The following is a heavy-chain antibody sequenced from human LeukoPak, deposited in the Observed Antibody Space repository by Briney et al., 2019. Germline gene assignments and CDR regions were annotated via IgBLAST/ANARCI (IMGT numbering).Heavy chain of an antibody. Sequence: GGSLRLSCAASGFTFSSYAMSWVRQAPGKGLEWVSAISGSGGSTYYADSVKGRFTISRDNSKNTLYLQMNSLRAEDTAVYYCARDARACSGESCYSFFDHWGQGTPVTVSS. D-gene: IGHD2-15*01. CDR3: ARDARACSGESCYSFFDH. J-gene: IGHJ4*02. CDR2: ISGSGGST. V-gene: IGHV3-23*01. CDR1: GFTFSSYA.